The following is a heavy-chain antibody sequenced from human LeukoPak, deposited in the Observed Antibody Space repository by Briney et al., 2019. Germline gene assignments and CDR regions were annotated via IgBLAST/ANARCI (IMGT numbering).Heavy chain of an antibody. CDR2: IYYSGST. V-gene: IGHV4-39*01. D-gene: IGHD4-17*01. CDR3: ARRYGDYGYGWFDP. CDR1: GGSISSSSYY. J-gene: IGHJ5*02. Sequence: PSGTLSLTCTVSGGSISSSSYYWGWIRQPPGKGLEWIGSIYYSGSTYYNPSLKSRVTISVDTSKNQFSLKLSSVTAADTAVYYCARRYGDYGYGWFDPWGQGTLVTVSS.